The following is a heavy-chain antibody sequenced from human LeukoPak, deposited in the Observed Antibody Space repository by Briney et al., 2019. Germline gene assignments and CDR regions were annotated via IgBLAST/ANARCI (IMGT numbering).Heavy chain of an antibody. CDR1: GFIFRNYV. CDR2: ISNAGER. J-gene: IGHJ4*02. CDR3: ARSGSYYIVGGDVDY. Sequence: GGSLRLSSAASGFIFRNYVVNWVRQAPGKGLEWVAAISNAGERFYADSVKGRFTISRDNSKNTLYLQMNSLRAEDTAVYYCARSGSYYIVGGDVDYWGQGTLVTVSS. D-gene: IGHD1-26*01. V-gene: IGHV3-23*01.